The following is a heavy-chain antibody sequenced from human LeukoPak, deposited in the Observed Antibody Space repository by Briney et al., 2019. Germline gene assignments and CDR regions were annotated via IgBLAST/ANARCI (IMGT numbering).Heavy chain of an antibody. J-gene: IGHJ4*02. CDR2: ITPIYGTA. CDR3: ARDSIPSGEGIDYYDSSGYYHPFDY. Sequence: ASVKVCCKASGYTFTGYYMHCLRQAPGQWLEWMGGITPIYGTANYAQKFQGRVTITADESTSTAYMELSSLRSEDTAVYYCARDSIPSGEGIDYYDSSGYYHPFDYWGQGTLVTVSS. D-gene: IGHD3-22*01. V-gene: IGHV1-69*13. CDR1: GYTFTGYY.